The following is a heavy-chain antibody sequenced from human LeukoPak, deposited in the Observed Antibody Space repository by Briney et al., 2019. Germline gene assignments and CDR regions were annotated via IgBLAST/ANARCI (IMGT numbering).Heavy chain of an antibody. V-gene: IGHV3-7*03. Sequence: PGGSLRLSCTASGFTFSSHWMTWVRQPPGKGLEWVANIKEDGSVKYYVDSVKGRFTISRDNIKNVLYLQMNSLRAEDTAVYYCARDRGVVGELDSWGQGTLVTVSS. CDR3: ARDRGVVGELDS. CDR1: GFTFSSHW. D-gene: IGHD2-15*01. J-gene: IGHJ4*02. CDR2: IKEDGSVK.